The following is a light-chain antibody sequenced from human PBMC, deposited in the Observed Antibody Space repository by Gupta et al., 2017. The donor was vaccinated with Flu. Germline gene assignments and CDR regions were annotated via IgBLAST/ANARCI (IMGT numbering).Light chain of an antibody. CDR2: GNS. V-gene: IGLV1-40*01. CDR3: QSYDSSLSGWV. CDR1: SPNIGAGYD. J-gene: IGLJ3*02. Sequence: QSVLTHPPSVLAAPRPRVTVPRTGGSPNIGAGYDVHWYQQLPGTAAKLLSYGNSKRPSGVPDRFSGSKSGTSASLAITGLQAEDEADYYCQSYDSSLSGWVFGGGTKLTVL.